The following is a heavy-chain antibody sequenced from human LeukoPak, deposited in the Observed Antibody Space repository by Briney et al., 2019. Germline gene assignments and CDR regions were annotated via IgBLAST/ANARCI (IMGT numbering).Heavy chain of an antibody. CDR2: ISYDGSNK. D-gene: IGHD3-16*01. Sequence: PGRSLRLSCAASGFTLSSYAMHWVRQAPGKGLEWVAVISYDGSNKYYADSVKGRFTISRDNSKNTLYLQMNSLRAEDTAVYYCAKDPPGGGSEAFDIWGQGTMVTVSS. CDR3: AKDPPGGGSEAFDI. V-gene: IGHV3-30-3*01. J-gene: IGHJ3*02. CDR1: GFTLSSYA.